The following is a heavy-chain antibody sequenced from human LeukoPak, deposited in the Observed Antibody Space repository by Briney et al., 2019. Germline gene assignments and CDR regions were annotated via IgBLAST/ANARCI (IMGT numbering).Heavy chain of an antibody. CDR2: IYYSGST. J-gene: IGHJ5*02. D-gene: IGHD6-19*01. CDR3: AARIAVAGGGWFDP. Sequence: SETLSLTCTVSGGSISSHYWSWIRQPPGKGLEWIGYIYYSGSTNYNPSLKSRVTISVDTSKNQFSLKLSSVTAADTAVYYCAARIAVAGGGWFDPWGQGTLVTVSS. CDR1: GGSISSHY. V-gene: IGHV4-59*08.